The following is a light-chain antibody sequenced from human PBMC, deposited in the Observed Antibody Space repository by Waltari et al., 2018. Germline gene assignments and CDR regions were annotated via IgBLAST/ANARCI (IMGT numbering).Light chain of an antibody. V-gene: IGLV2-23*02. J-gene: IGLJ3*02. CDR1: SSDVGSYTL. CDR2: EVN. Sequence: QSALTQPASVSGSPGHSITISCTGTSSDVGSYTLVSWYQQHPGRAPKVLLYEVNRRPSGVSNRFSGSKSGNTASLTISGLQAEDEADYSCSSYAGSSTLLFGGGTKVTVL. CDR3: SSYAGSSTLL.